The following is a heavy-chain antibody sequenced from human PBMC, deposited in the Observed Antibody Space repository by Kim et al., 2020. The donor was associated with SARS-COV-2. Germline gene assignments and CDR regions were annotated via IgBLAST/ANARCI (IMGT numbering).Heavy chain of an antibody. D-gene: IGHD3-10*01. Sequence: SETLSLTCTVSGGSVSSGSYYWSWIRQPPGKGLEWIGYIYYSGSTNYNPSLKSRVTISVDTSKNQFSLKLSSVTAADTAVYYCARADGSGSYYADYWGQG. V-gene: IGHV4-61*01. J-gene: IGHJ4*02. CDR2: IYYSGST. CDR3: ARADGSGSYYADY. CDR1: GGSVSSGSYY.